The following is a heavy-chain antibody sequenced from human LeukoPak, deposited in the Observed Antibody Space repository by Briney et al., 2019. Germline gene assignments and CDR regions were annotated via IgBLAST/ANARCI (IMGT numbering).Heavy chain of an antibody. V-gene: IGHV4-34*01. J-gene: IGHJ4*02. D-gene: IGHD1-26*01. CDR3: AVRRTGGYFDY. Sequence: SETLSLTCAVYGGSFSGYYWSWIRQPPGEGLEWIGEINHSGSTNYNPSLKSRVTISVDTSKNQFSLKLSSVTAAGTAVYYCAVRRTGGYFDYWGQGTLVTVSS. CDR2: INHSGST. CDR1: GGSFSGYY.